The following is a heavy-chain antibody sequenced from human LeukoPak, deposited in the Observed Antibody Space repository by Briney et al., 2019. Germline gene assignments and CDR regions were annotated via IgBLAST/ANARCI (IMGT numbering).Heavy chain of an antibody. V-gene: IGHV3-7*01. J-gene: IGHJ4*02. D-gene: IGHD1-26*01. CDR1: GFPFSSYW. CDR2: IKQDGSEK. Sequence: LSGGSLRLSCAASGFPFSSYWMSWVRPAPGKGLEGVANIKQDGSEKYYVDSVKGRFTISRDNAKNSLYLQMNSLRAEDTAVYYCARDYPKVGYFDYWGQGTLVTVSS. CDR3: ARDYPKVGYFDY.